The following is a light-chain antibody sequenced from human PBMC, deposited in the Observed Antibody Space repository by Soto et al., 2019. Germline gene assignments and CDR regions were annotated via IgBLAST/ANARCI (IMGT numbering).Light chain of an antibody. J-gene: IGKJ2*01. Sequence: EIVMTQSPATLSVSPGERATLSCRASQSVNIHLAWYQQKPGQAPRLLIYGASARATGIPAKFSGSGSGTEFTLTISSLQSEDFAVYYCKQYGTSPYTFGQGTKVAIK. CDR1: QSVNIH. CDR3: KQYGTSPYT. CDR2: GAS. V-gene: IGKV3D-15*02.